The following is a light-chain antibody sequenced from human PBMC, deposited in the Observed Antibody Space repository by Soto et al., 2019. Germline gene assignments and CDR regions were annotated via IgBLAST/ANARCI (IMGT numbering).Light chain of an antibody. V-gene: IGLV4-60*02. CDR3: ETWDNNTPV. CDR2: LEGSGSY. Sequence: QPVLTQSSSASASLGSSVKLTCTLSSGHSSYIIAWHQQQPGKAPRYLMKLEGSGSYNKGSGVPDRFSGSSSGADRYLTISNLQFEDEADYYCETWDNNTPVIGGGTKVTVL. CDR1: SGHSSYI. J-gene: IGLJ2*01.